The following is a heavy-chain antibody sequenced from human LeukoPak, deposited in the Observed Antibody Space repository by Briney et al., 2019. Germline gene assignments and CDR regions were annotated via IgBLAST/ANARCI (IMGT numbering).Heavy chain of an antibody. V-gene: IGHV3-23*01. CDR2: ISGSGGST. CDR3: AEVNGGRQQLVARTGYFDY. Sequence: GGSLRLSCAASGFTFSSYAMSWVRQAPGKGPEWVSAISGSGGSTYYADSVKGRFTISRDNSKNTLHLQMNSLRAEDTAVYYCAEVNGGRQQLVARTGYFDYWGQGTLVTVS. CDR1: GFTFSSYA. D-gene: IGHD6-13*01. J-gene: IGHJ4*02.